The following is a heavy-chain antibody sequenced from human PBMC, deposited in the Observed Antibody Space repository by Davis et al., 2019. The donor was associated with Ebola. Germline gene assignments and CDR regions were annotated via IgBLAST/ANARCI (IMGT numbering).Heavy chain of an antibody. J-gene: IGHJ3*02. Sequence: SVKVSCKASGDTFSTYAINWVRQAPGQGLEWMGGIIPIFGMANYAPEFQGRGTITADESTTTAYMDLKSLRSEDTALYYCVRDRRVYQRRGVFDIWGQGTMVTVSS. CDR3: VRDRRVYQRRGVFDI. CDR2: IIPIFGMA. CDR1: GDTFSTYA. D-gene: IGHD6-13*01. V-gene: IGHV1-69*13.